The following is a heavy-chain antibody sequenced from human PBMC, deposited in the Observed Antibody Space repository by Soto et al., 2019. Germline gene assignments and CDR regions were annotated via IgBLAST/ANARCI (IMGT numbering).Heavy chain of an antibody. CDR3: ASGSPSGRHY. D-gene: IGHD5-12*01. V-gene: IGHV3-53*04. Sequence: EVQLVESGGGLVQPGGSLRLSCAASGFTGSHNYMSWVRQPTGKGLEWVSVMYSGGGTYYADSVKGRFTISRHTSQNTLYLQMNSLRTEDTAVYYCASGSPSGRHYWGQGTLVTVSS. CDR2: MYSGGGT. CDR1: GFTGSHNY. J-gene: IGHJ4*02.